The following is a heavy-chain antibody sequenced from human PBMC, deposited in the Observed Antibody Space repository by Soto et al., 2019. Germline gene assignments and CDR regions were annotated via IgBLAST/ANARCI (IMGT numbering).Heavy chain of an antibody. CDR1: GFTFSSYW. Sequence: GGSLRLSCAASGFTFSSYWMSWVRQAPGKGLEWVANIKQDGSEKYYVDSVKGRFTISRDNAKNSLYLQMNSLRAEDTAVYYCARAPPTVTTLYWGVGANWFDPWGQGTLVTVSS. J-gene: IGHJ5*02. CDR3: ARAPPTVTTLYWGVGANWFDP. CDR2: IKQDGSEK. V-gene: IGHV3-7*01. D-gene: IGHD4-17*01.